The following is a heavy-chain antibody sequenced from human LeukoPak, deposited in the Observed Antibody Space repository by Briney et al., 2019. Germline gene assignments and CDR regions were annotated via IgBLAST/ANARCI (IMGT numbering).Heavy chain of an antibody. CDR2: ISYDGSNK. J-gene: IGHJ4*02. V-gene: IGHV3-30-3*01. CDR3: ARVLGIVATFDY. CDR1: GFTFSSYA. Sequence: GGSLRLSCAASGFTFSSYAMHWVRQAPGKGLEWVAVISYDGSNKYYADSVKGRFTISRDNAKNSLYLQMNSLRAEGTALYYCARVLGIVATFDYWGQGTLVTVSS. D-gene: IGHD5-12*01.